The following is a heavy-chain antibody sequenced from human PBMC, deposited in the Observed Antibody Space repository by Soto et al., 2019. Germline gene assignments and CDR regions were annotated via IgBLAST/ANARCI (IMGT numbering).Heavy chain of an antibody. J-gene: IGHJ4*02. V-gene: IGHV1-58*02. CDR3: AAVYCSSTSCYAGFDY. CDR2: IVVGSGNT. D-gene: IGHD2-2*01. CDR1: GFTFTSSA. Sequence: QMQLVQSGPEVKKPGTSVKVSCKASGFTFTSSAMQWVRQARGQRLEWIGWIVVGSGNTNYAQKFQERVTITRDMSPSTAYMELSSLRSEDTAVYYCAAVYCSSTSCYAGFDYWGQGTLVTVSS.